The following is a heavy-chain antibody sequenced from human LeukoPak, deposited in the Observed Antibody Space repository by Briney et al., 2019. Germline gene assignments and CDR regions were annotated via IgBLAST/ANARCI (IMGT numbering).Heavy chain of an antibody. Sequence: PGGSLRLSCAVSGFTFSSYDVKWVRQAPGKGLEWVSFISSTGSTINYADSVNGRFTISRDNAKNSLYLQMNSLRAEDTAVYYCLRGLRYTILGGDYFWGQGTLVTVSS. V-gene: IGHV3-48*03. CDR1: GFTFSSYD. D-gene: IGHD3-16*01. J-gene: IGHJ4*02. CDR2: ISSTGSTI. CDR3: LRGLRYTILGGDYF.